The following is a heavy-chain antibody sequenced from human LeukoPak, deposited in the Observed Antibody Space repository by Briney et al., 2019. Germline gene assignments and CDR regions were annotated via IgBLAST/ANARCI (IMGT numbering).Heavy chain of an antibody. CDR1: GGSFSGYY. Sequence: SETLSLTCAVYGGSFSGYYWSWIRQPPGKGLEWIGEINHSGSTNYNPSLKSRVTISVDTSKNQFSLKLSSVAAADTAVYYCARRGGCSYGYPRVGMDVWGQGTTVTVSS. D-gene: IGHD5-18*01. V-gene: IGHV4-34*01. CDR2: INHSGST. CDR3: ARRGGCSYGYPRVGMDV. J-gene: IGHJ6*02.